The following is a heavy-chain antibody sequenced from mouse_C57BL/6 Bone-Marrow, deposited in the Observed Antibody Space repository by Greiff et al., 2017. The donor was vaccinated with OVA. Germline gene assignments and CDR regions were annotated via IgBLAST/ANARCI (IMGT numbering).Heavy chain of an antibody. V-gene: IGHV1-72*01. CDR3: ARGKKNYYGSSWFAY. CDR2: IDPNSGGT. J-gene: IGHJ3*01. CDR1: GSTFTSYW. Sequence: QVQLQQPGAELVKPGASVQLSCKASGSTFTSYWLHWVKQRPGRGLAWIGRIDPNSGGTKYNEKFKSKATLTVDKPSSTAYMQLSSLTSEDSAVYYCARGKKNYYGSSWFAYWGQGTLVTVSA. D-gene: IGHD1-1*01.